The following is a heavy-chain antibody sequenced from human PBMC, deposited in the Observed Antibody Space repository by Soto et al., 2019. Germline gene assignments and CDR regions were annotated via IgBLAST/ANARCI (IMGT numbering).Heavy chain of an antibody. CDR2: INHSGST. CDR3: ARDNYGMDV. Sequence: PSETLSLTCAVYGGSFSGYYWSWIRQPPGKGLEWIGEINHSGSTNYNPSLKSRVTISVDTSKNQFALKLSSVTPADTAVYYCARDNYGMDVWGQGTTVTVS. V-gene: IGHV4-34*01. J-gene: IGHJ6*02. CDR1: GGSFSGYY.